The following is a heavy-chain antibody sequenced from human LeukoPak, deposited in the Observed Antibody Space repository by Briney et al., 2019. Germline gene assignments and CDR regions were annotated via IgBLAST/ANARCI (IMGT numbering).Heavy chain of an antibody. CDR1: GGTFSSYA. CDR3: ANYCSSTSCYAAFDI. D-gene: IGHD2-2*01. V-gene: IGHV1-69*01. Sequence: SVKVSCKASGGTFSSYAISWVRQAPGQGLEWTGGIIPIFGTANYAQKFQGRVTITADESTSTAYMEPSSLRSEDTAVYYCANYCSSTSCYAAFDIWGQGTMVTVSS. J-gene: IGHJ3*02. CDR2: IIPIFGTA.